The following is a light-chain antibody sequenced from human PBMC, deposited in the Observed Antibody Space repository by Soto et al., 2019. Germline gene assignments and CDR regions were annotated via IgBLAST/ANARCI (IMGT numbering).Light chain of an antibody. CDR1: QSISSY. Sequence: DIQMTQSPSSLSASVGDRVTITCRASQSISSYLNWYQQKPGKAPKLLIYAASSLQSGVPSWFSGSGSGTDFTLTISSLQPEDFATYYCQQSYSTWTFGQGTKVDIK. CDR3: QQSYSTWT. CDR2: AAS. J-gene: IGKJ1*01. V-gene: IGKV1-39*01.